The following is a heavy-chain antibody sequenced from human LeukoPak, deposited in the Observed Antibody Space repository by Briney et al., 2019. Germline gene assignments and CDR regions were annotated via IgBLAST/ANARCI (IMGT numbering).Heavy chain of an antibody. D-gene: IGHD3-16*01. CDR1: GFTFSNYW. CDR2: ISSSSSAS. J-gene: IGHJ4*02. Sequence: GGSLRLSCAASGFTFSNYWMHWVRQAPGKGLEWISYISSSSSASYYADSVKGRFTISRDNAKNSLYLQMNSLRDEDTAVYYCARDLNYGLDYWGQGTLVTVSS. V-gene: IGHV3-48*02. CDR3: ARDLNYGLDY.